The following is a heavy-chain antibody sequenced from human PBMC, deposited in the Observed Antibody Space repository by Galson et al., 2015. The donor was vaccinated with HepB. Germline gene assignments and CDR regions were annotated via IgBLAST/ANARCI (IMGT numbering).Heavy chain of an antibody. V-gene: IGHV1-69*08. D-gene: IGHD4-17*01. J-gene: IGHJ3*02. CDR2: VVPILGTS. Sequence: SVKVSCKVSGTTFSSHTFNWVRQAPGQGLEWMGRVVPILGTSNYAKRFQGRVTFTADKSTTTAYMELSSLRSEDTAVYYCARALTSVNEFDIGGQGTMVTVSS. CDR1: GTTFSSHT. CDR3: ARALTSVNEFDI.